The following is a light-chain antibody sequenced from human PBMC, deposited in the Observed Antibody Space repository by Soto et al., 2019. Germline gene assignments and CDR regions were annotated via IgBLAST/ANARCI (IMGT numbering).Light chain of an antibody. CDR3: QQYHNWPPQYT. CDR2: GAS. CDR1: QTVSSN. V-gene: IGKV3-15*01. Sequence: EIVMTQSPATLSVSPGERATLSCGASQTVSSNLAWYQQNPGQAPRLLIHGASTRATGVPARFSGSGSGTQFTLTISSLQSEDFAVYYCQQYHNWPPQYTFGQGTKLQIK. J-gene: IGKJ2*01.